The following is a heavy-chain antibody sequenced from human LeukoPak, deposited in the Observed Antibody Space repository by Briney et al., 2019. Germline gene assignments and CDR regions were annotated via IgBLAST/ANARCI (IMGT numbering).Heavy chain of an antibody. V-gene: IGHV3-23*01. CDR3: ARALYYDILTGYYATSAFDF. J-gene: IGHJ4*02. Sequence: GGSLRLSCVTSGFTFSGHAMSWVRQTPGKGLEWVSAISDSGGRTFYADSVKGRFTISRDNSKNTLFLDMNSLRAEDTAMYYCARALYYDILTGYYATSAFDFWGQGTLVTVSS. D-gene: IGHD3-9*01. CDR1: GFTFSGHA. CDR2: ISDSGGRT.